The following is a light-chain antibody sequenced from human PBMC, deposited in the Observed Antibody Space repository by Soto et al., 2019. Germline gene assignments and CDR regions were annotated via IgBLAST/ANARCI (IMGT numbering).Light chain of an antibody. CDR2: GVS. Sequence: DTVMTQSPATLSVSPGETATLSCRASESVGSHLAWYQQKPGQAPRLLIYGVSTRATGIPARFRGSGSETEFTLTISSLQSEDFAVYYCQPYDNWPPWTFGQGTKVEI. V-gene: IGKV3-15*01. CDR3: QPYDNWPPWT. J-gene: IGKJ1*01. CDR1: ESVGSH.